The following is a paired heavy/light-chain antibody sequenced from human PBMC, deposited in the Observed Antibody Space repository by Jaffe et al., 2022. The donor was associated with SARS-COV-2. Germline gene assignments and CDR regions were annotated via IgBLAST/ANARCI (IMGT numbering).Light chain of an antibody. V-gene: IGLV3-25*03. CDR2: KDS. Sequence: SYELTQPPSVSVSPGQTARITCSGDALPKQYAYWYQQKPGQAPVLVIYKDSERPSGIPERFSGSSSGTTVTLTISGVQAEDEADYYCQSADSSGEVFGGGTKLTVL. CDR3: QSADSSGEV. J-gene: IGLJ3*02. CDR1: ALPKQY.
Heavy chain of an antibody. D-gene: IGHD4-17*01. CDR3: ARDSGYGDYVGVYYYYGMDV. CDR2: IYTSGST. J-gene: IGHJ6*02. CDR1: GGSISSYY. V-gene: IGHV4-4*07. Sequence: QVQLQESGPGLVKPSETLSLTCTVSGGSISSYYWSWIRQPAGKGLEWIGRIYTSGSTNYNPSLKSRVTMSVDTSKNQFSLKLSSVTAADTAVYYCARDSGYGDYVGVYYYYGMDVWGQGTTVTVSS.